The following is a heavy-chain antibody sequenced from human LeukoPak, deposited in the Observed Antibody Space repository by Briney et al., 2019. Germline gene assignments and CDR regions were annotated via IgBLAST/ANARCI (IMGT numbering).Heavy chain of an antibody. CDR3: ARGSGGYYVYYYYYMDV. J-gene: IGHJ6*03. V-gene: IGHV4-34*01. D-gene: IGHD3-3*01. Sequence: PSETLSLTCAVYGGSFSGYYWSWIRQPPGKGLEWIGEINHSGSTNYNPSLKSRVTISVDTSKNQFSLKLSSVTAADTAVYYCARGSGGYYVYYYYYMDVWGKGTTVTVSS. CDR1: GGSFSGYY. CDR2: INHSGST.